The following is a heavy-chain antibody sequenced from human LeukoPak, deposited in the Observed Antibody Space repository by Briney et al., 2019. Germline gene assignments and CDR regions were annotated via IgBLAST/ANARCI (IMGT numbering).Heavy chain of an antibody. CDR1: GFTFSNYA. V-gene: IGHV3-23*01. J-gene: IGHJ4*02. D-gene: IGHD3-10*01. CDR2: ISESGRST. Sequence: GGSLRLSCAASGFTFSNYAMNWVRQAPGKGLEWVSSISESGRSTYYADSVKGRFTISRDNSKNSLYLQMNSLRAEDTAVYYCARDHYGSGSYYNEGDYYFDYWGQGTLVTVSS. CDR3: ARDHYGSGSYYNEGDYYFDY.